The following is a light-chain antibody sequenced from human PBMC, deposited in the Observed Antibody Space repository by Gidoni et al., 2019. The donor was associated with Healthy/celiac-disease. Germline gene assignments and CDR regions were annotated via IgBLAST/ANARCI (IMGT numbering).Light chain of an antibody. CDR2: LGS. V-gene: IGKV2-28*01. CDR3: MQALQTPPT. J-gene: IGKJ4*01. CDR1: QSLLHSNVYNY. Sequence: DLVMTQSPLSLPVTPGETASISCSSSQSLLHSNVYNYLAWYLQKAGQSTQLLFDLGSQRACGVPGRCRSRGAGKDFTMKSSRVEDEDVGVYYCMQALQTPPTFGGGTKVEIK.